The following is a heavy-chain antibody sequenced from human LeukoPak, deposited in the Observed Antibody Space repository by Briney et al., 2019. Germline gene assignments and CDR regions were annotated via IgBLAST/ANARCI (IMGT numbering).Heavy chain of an antibody. CDR3: AKSGGYGLIDC. CDR1: GVSISGSGHY. CDR2: IYHSGST. D-gene: IGHD1-26*01. V-gene: IGHV4-39*01. J-gene: IGHJ4*02. Sequence: SETLSLTCAVSGVSISGSGHYWGWIRQPPGEGLEWIGNIYHSGSTYYNASLQSRVTISIDTPRNQFSLRLNSVTAADTAMYYCAKSGGYGLIDCWGQGTLVTVSS.